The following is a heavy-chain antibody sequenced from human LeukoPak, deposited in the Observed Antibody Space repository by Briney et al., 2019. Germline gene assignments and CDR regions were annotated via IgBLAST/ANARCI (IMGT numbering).Heavy chain of an antibody. CDR2: MNPNSGNT. D-gene: IGHD2-2*01. CDR1: GYTFTSYD. J-gene: IGHJ5*02. V-gene: IGHV1-8*03. CDR3: ANGVPAASVFDP. Sequence: ASVKVSCKASGYTFTSYDINWVRQAAGQGLEWMGWMNPNSGNTGYAQKFQGRVTITRNTSISTAYMELSSLRSEDTAVYYCANGVPAASVFDPWGQGTLVTVSS.